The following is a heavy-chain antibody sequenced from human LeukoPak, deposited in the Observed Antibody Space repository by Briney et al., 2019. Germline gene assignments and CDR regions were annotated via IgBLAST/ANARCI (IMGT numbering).Heavy chain of an antibody. CDR3: ARGGQQLVPFDY. D-gene: IGHD6-13*01. Sequence: PETLSLTCTVSGGSISSYYWSWIRQPPGKGLEWIGYIYYSGSTNYNPSLKSRVTISVDTSKNQFSLKLSSVTAADTAVYYCARGGQQLVPFDYWGQGTLVTVSS. V-gene: IGHV4-59*01. CDR2: IYYSGST. J-gene: IGHJ4*02. CDR1: GGSISSYY.